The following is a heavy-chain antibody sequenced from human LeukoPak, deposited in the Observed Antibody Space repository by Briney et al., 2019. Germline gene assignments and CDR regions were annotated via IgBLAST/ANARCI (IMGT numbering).Heavy chain of an antibody. CDR1: GGSISSSSHY. J-gene: IGHJ4*02. D-gene: IGHD6-6*01. Sequence: SETLSLTCTVSGGSISSSSHYWGWIRQPPGKGLEWIGSIYYSGSTYYNPSLKSRVTIPVDTSKNQFSLKLSSVTAADTAVYYCAGLVSSSSYYFDYWGQGTLVTVSS. CDR2: IYYSGST. CDR3: AGLVSSSSYYFDY. V-gene: IGHV4-39*01.